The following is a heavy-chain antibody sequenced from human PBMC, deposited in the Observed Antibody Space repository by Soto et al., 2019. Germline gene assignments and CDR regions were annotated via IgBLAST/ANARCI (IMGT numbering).Heavy chain of an antibody. V-gene: IGHV2-5*02. J-gene: IGHJ4*02. CDR2: IYWDDDK. CDR1: GFSLSTSGVG. Sequence: SGPTLVNPTQTLTLTCTFSGFSLSTSGVGVGWIRQPPGKALEWLALIYWDDDKRYSPSLKSRLTITKDTSKNQVVLTMTNMDPVGTATYYCAHGTYDFWSGPHFDYWGQGTLVTVSS. D-gene: IGHD3-3*01. CDR3: AHGTYDFWSGPHFDY.